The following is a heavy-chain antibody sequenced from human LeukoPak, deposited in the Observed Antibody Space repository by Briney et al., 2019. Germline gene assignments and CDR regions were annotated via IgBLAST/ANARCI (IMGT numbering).Heavy chain of an antibody. CDR3: ARRCSGGSCYFDY. CDR1: GASLSSGSYY. J-gene: IGHJ4*02. D-gene: IGHD2-15*01. V-gene: IGHV4-61*02. CDR2: IYTSGST. Sequence: SQTLSLTCTVSGASLSSGSYYWSWLRQPAGTGLEWIARIYTSGSTNYNPSLKSRVTISVDSSKNQFSLKLSSVTAADTAVYYCARRCSGGSCYFDYWGQGTLVTVSS.